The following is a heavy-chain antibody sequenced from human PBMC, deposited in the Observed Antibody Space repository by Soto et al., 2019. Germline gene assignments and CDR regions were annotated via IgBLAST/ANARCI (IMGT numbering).Heavy chain of an antibody. CDR3: AKDVTEQLVGNY. Sequence: GGSLRLSCAASGFTFSSYAMSWVRQAPGKGLEWVSAISGSGGSTYYADSVKGRFTISRDNSKNTLYLQRNSLRAEDTAVYYCAKDVTEQLVGNYWGQGTLVTVSS. CDR2: ISGSGGST. CDR1: GFTFSSYA. D-gene: IGHD6-6*01. J-gene: IGHJ4*02. V-gene: IGHV3-23*01.